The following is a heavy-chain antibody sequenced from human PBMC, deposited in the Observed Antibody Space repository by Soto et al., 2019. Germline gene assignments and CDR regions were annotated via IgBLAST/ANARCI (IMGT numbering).Heavy chain of an antibody. D-gene: IGHD3-3*01. Sequence: GASVKVSGKASGGTFSSYAISWVRQAPGQGLEWMGGIIPIFGTANYAQKFQGRVTITADESTSTAYMELSSLRSEDTAVYYCARGRVTIFGVVPRPYYYGMDVWGQGTTVTVSS. CDR2: IIPIFGTA. J-gene: IGHJ6*02. V-gene: IGHV1-69*13. CDR1: GGTFSSYA. CDR3: ARGRVTIFGVVPRPYYYGMDV.